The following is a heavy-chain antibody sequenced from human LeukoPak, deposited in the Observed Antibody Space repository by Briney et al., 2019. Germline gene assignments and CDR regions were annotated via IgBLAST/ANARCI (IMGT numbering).Heavy chain of an antibody. CDR2: INPNSGGT. CDR3: ARGIGYYYDSSGYYNWFDP. J-gene: IGHJ5*02. V-gene: IGHV1-2*02. Sequence: GASVKVSCKASGYTFTSYGIGWVRQAPGQGLEWMGWINPNSGGTNYAQKFQGRVTMTRDTSISTAYMELSRLRSDDTAVYYCARGIGYYYDSSGYYNWFDPWGQGTLVTVSS. D-gene: IGHD3-22*01. CDR1: GYTFTSYG.